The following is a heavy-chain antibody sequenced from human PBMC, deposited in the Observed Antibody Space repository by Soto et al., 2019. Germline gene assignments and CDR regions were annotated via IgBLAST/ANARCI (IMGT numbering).Heavy chain of an antibody. CDR3: AKEVHCGGGSCSWSEGFDY. CDR1: GFIFSSYG. J-gene: IGHJ4*02. V-gene: IGHV3-30*18. D-gene: IGHD2-15*01. Sequence: QVQLVESGGGVVQPGRSLGLSCAASGFIFSSYGMHWVRQAPGKGLEWVAVISYEGSHTYYADSVKGRFTITRDNSKNTLYLQRNSLRPEDTAVYYCAKEVHCGGGSCSWSEGFDYWGQGTLLTVSS. CDR2: ISYEGSHT.